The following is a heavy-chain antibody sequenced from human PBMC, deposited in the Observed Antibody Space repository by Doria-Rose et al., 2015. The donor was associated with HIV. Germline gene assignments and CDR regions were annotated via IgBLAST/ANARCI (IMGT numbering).Heavy chain of an antibody. Sequence: SGPVLVKPTETLTLTCTVSGVSLSSPGMGVSWIRQPPGKALEWLANIFSDDDRSYKTSLNSRLTISSGTSKSQVVLTMTDMDPVDTATYYCARIKSSRWYHKYYFDFWGQGTLVIVSA. CDR1: GVSLSSPGMG. CDR3: ARIKSSRWYHKYYFDF. J-gene: IGHJ4*02. V-gene: IGHV2-26*01. CDR2: IFSDDDR. D-gene: IGHD6-13*01.